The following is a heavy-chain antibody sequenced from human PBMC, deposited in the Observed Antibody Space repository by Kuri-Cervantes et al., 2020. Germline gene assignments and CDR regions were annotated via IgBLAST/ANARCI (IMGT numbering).Heavy chain of an antibody. D-gene: IGHD3-3*01. V-gene: IGHV3-23*01. CDR3: ARARRFFGYYFDY. CDR1: GFTFSSYA. J-gene: IGHJ4*02. CDR2: ISGSGGST. Sequence: GESLKISCAASGFTFSSYAVSWVRQAPGKGLEWVSAISGSGGSTYYADSVKGRFTISRDNSKNSLYLQMNSLRAEDTAVYYCARARRFFGYYFDYWGQGTLVTVSS.